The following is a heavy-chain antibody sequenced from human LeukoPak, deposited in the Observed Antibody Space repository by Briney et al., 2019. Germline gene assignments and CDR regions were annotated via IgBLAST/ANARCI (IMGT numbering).Heavy chain of an antibody. V-gene: IGHV3-48*01. CDR1: GFTFSSYS. D-gene: IGHD3-10*01. CDR2: ISSSSSTI. J-gene: IGHJ3*02. Sequence: PGGSLRLSCAASGFTFSSYSMNWVRQAPGKGLERVSYISSSSSTIYYADSVKGRFTISRDNAKNSLYLQMNSLRAEDTAVYYCARDRGWQRADAFDIWGQGTMVTVSS. CDR3: ARDRGWQRADAFDI.